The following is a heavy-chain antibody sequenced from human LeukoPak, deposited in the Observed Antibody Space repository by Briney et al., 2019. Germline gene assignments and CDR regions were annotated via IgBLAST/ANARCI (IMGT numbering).Heavy chain of an antibody. CDR1: GFTFSSYS. V-gene: IGHV3-21*01. Sequence: GGSLRLSCTASGFTFSSYSMNWVRQAPGKGLEWVSSISSSSSYIYYADSVKGRFTISRDNAKNSLYLQMNSLRAEDTAVYYCARDLGYCSSTSCYAPLYYYYYYMDVWGKGTTVTVSS. CDR2: ISSSSSYI. J-gene: IGHJ6*03. CDR3: ARDLGYCSSTSCYAPLYYYYYYMDV. D-gene: IGHD2-2*01.